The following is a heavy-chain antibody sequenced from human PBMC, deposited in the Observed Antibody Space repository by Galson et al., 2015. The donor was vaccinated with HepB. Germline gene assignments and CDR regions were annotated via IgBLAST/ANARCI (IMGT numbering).Heavy chain of an antibody. V-gene: IGHV4-39*01. CDR1: GGSISSSSYY. CDR2: IYYSGST. J-gene: IGHJ6*02. Sequence: SETLSLTCTVSGGSISSSSYYWGWIRQPPGKGLEWIGSIYYSGSTYYNPSLKSRVTISVDTSKNQFSLKLSSVTAAVTAVYYCARIGGAWGGYYYYGMDVWGQGTTVTVSS. D-gene: IGHD3-16*01. CDR3: ARIGGAWGGYYYYGMDV.